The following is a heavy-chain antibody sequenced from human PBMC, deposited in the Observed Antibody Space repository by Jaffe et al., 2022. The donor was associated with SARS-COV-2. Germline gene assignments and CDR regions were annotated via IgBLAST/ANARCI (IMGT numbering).Heavy chain of an antibody. J-gene: IGHJ3*02. D-gene: IGHD3-3*01. CDR2: IKQDGSEK. V-gene: IGHV3-7*01. CDR1: GFTFSSYW. CDR3: ARVASLEWSRSDAFDI. Sequence: EVQLVESGGGLVQPGGSLRLSCAASGFTFSSYWMSWVRQAPGKGLEWVANIKQDGSEKYYVDSVKGRFTISRDNAKNSLYLQMNSLRAEDTAVYYCARVASLEWSRSDAFDIWGQGTMVTVSS.